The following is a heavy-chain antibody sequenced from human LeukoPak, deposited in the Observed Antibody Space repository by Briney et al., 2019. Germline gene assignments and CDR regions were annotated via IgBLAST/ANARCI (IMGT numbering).Heavy chain of an antibody. CDR3: ARDESAGPFYYYMDV. CDR1: GGSISRYY. J-gene: IGHJ6*03. Sequence: SETLSLTCTVPGGSISRYYWSWIRQPAGGGLEWIGRIYPSGSTNYNPSLKRRVTMSVDTSKNQFSLKLSSVTAADTAVYYCARDESAGPFYYYMDVWGKGTTVTVCS. CDR2: IYPSGST. V-gene: IGHV4-4*07.